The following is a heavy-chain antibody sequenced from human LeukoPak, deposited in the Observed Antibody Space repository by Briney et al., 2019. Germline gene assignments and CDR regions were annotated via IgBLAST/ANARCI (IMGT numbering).Heavy chain of an antibody. CDR1: GFTFSSNA. D-gene: IGHD1-1*01. Sequence: PGGSLRLSCTASGFTFSSNALTWVRQAPGKGLEWVSTIRSNGDTAYNADSVNGRFTISRDNSKNTLYLQMDSLRVEDTAIYYCAKGQELDDGVFDSWGQGTLVTVSS. V-gene: IGHV3-23*01. CDR3: AKGQELDDGVFDS. J-gene: IGHJ4*02. CDR2: IRSNGDTA.